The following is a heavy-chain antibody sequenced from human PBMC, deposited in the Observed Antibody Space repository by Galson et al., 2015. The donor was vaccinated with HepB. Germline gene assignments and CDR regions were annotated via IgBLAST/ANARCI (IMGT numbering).Heavy chain of an antibody. CDR3: ARDKLEERWFDP. Sequence: SVKVSCKASGGTFSSYAISWVRQAPGQGLEWMGGIIPIFGTANYAQKFQGRVTITADESTSTAYMELSSLRSEDTAVYYCARDKLEERWFDPWGQGTLVTVSS. J-gene: IGHJ5*02. CDR1: GGTFSSYA. D-gene: IGHD1-1*01. V-gene: IGHV1-69*13. CDR2: IIPIFGTA.